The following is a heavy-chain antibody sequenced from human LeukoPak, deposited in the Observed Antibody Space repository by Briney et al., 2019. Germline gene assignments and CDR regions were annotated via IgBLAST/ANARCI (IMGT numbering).Heavy chain of an antibody. CDR2: TYTGGNS. CDR3: AGTYCNGGDCYTWFDP. J-gene: IGHJ5*02. D-gene: IGHD2-21*02. CDR1: GFTVSSIH. Sequence: GGSLRLSCAASGFTVSSIHMVWVRQAPGKGLEWVSVTYTGGNSYYADSVKGRFIISRDISKNTLYLQMNSLRAEDSALYYCAGTYCNGGDCYTWFDPWGQGTLVTVSS. V-gene: IGHV3-53*01.